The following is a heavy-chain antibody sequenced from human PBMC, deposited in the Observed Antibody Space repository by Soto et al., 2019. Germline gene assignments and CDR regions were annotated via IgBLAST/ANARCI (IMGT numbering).Heavy chain of an antibody. V-gene: IGHV3-30*18. CDR2: ISYDGSNK. CDR1: GFTFSSYG. CDR3: AKVTDGGNSIDY. Sequence: QVQLVESGGGVVQPGRSLRLSCAASGFTFSSYGMHRVRQAPGKGLEWVAVISYDGSNKYYADSVKGRFTISRDNSKNTLCLQMNSLRAEDTAVYYCAKVTDGGNSIDYWGQGTLVTVSS. D-gene: IGHD2-21*02. J-gene: IGHJ4*02.